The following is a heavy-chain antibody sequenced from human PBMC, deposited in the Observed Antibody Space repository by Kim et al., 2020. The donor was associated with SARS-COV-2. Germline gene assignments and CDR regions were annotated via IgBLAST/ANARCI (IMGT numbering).Heavy chain of an antibody. J-gene: IGHJ5*02. Sequence: SETLSLTCAVSGGSISSSNWWSWVRQPPGKGLEWIGEIYHSGSTNYNPSLKSRVTISVDKSKNQFSLKLSSVTAADTAVYYCARDRRYCSGGSCYSGNWFDPWGQGTLVTVSS. CDR1: GGSISSSNW. D-gene: IGHD2-15*01. V-gene: IGHV4-4*02. CDR3: ARDRRYCSGGSCYSGNWFDP. CDR2: IYHSGST.